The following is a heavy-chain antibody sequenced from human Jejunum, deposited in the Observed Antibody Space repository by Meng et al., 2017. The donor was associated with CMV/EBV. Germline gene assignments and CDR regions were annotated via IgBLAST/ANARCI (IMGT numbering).Heavy chain of an antibody. CDR1: SISGSRW. CDR2: ISPTESI. CDR3: ARGRCTRTTCYTGTFDY. Sequence: SISGSRWWRWFRQPPGQGLEWIGAISPTESIPYNPSLKSRLTISLDRSKNHFSLKVTSVTAADTAVYYCARGRCTRTTCYTGTFDYWGRGTLVTVSS. J-gene: IGHJ4*02. D-gene: IGHD2-2*02. V-gene: IGHV4-4*02.